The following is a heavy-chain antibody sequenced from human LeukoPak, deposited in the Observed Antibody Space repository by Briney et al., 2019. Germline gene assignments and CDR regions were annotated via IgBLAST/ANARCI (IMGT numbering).Heavy chain of an antibody. CDR2: ISSSSSYI. CDR3: ARDRFGPMIYGKPADY. CDR1: GFTFNDYT. Sequence: GRSLRLSCAASGFTFNDYTMHWVRQAPGKGLEWVSSISSSSSYIYYADSVKGRFTISRDNAKNSLYLQMNSLRAEDTAVYYCARDRFGPMIYGKPADYWGQGTLVTVSS. V-gene: IGHV3-21*01. D-gene: IGHD4-17*01. J-gene: IGHJ4*02.